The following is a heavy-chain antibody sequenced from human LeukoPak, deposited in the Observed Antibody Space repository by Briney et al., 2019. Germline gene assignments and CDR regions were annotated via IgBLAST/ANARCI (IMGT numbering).Heavy chain of an antibody. CDR2: INHSGST. J-gene: IGHJ4*02. CDR3: ASRSSGFKRRFDY. CDR1: GGSISSGGYS. Sequence: PSETLSLTCAVSGGSISSGGYSWSWIRQPPGKGLEWIGEINHSGSTNYNPSLKSRVTISVDTSKNQFSLKLSSVTAADTAVYYCASRSSGFKRRFDYWGQGTLVTVSS. D-gene: IGHD3-22*01. V-gene: IGHV4-30-2*01.